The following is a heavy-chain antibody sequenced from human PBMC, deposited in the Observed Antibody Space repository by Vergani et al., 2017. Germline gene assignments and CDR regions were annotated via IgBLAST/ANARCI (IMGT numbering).Heavy chain of an antibody. D-gene: IGHD6-13*01. CDR3: ARVVSGQQLVAEWFDP. CDR1: GYSISSGYY. CDR2: IYHSGST. V-gene: IGHV4-38-2*02. J-gene: IGHJ5*02. Sequence: QVQLQESGPRLVKPSETLSLICSVSGYSISSGYYWGWIRQPPGKGLEWIGSIYHSGSTYYNPSLKSRVTISVDTSKNQFSLKLSSVTAADTAVYYCARVVSGQQLVAEWFDPWGQGTLVTVSS.